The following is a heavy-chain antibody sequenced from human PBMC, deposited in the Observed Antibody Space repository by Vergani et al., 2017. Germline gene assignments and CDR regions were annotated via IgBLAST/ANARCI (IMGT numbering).Heavy chain of an antibody. CDR1: GFSFSGYW. CDR3: VRARCSGPCFMSNWFDS. D-gene: IGHD5-12*01. CDR2: IKSDGSIT. J-gene: IGHJ5*01. V-gene: IGHV3-74*01. Sequence: EVQLVESGGGLIHPGGSLRLSCEGSGFSFSGYWMHWVRQSPEKGLVWVSRIKSDGSITNYADSVKGRFTISRDNAKNTLYLEMNSLRGDDTAIYDCVRARCSGPCFMSNWFDSWGQGTLVTVSS.